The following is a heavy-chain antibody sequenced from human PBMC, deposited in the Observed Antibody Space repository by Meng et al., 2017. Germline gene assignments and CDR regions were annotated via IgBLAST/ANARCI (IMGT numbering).Heavy chain of an antibody. D-gene: IGHD3-22*01. CDR3: AREGFGDTIGYYYFLY. J-gene: IGHJ4*02. CDR2: IIPTFDTA. V-gene: IGHV1-69*06. CDR1: GGTFNNDA. Sequence: QGQLLQSGAEVRQPGASVKVSCQTSGGTFNNDAVSWVRQAPGQGLEWMGGIIPTFDTANYAPKLQGRLTITADKATTTAYMELSSLTSEDTAMYFCAREGFGDTIGYYYFLYSGQGTLVTVSS.